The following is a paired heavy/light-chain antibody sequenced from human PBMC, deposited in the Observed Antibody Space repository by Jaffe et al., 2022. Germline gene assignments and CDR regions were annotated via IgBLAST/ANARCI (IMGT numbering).Light chain of an antibody. V-gene: IGLV3-25*03. CDR2: KDS. J-gene: IGLJ2*01. CDR3: QSADSRGDVV. Sequence: SYELTQPPSVSVSPGQTARITCSGDALPKQYAYWYQQKPGQAPVLVIYKDSERPSGIPERFSGSSSGTTVTLTISGVQAEDEADYYCQSADSRGDVVFGGGTKLTVL. CDR1: ALPKQY.
Heavy chain of an antibody. V-gene: IGHV4-30-2*01. CDR2: IYHSGST. D-gene: IGHD3-3*01. CDR1: GGSISSGGYS. J-gene: IGHJ4*02. CDR3: ARGVSIERLFWSGPYYFDY. Sequence: QLQLQESGSGLVKPSQTLSLTCAVSGGSISSGGYSWSWIRQPPGKGLEWIGYIYHSGSTYYNPSLKSRVTISVDRSKNQFSLKLSSVTAADTAVYYCARGVSIERLFWSGPYYFDYWGQGTLVTVSS.